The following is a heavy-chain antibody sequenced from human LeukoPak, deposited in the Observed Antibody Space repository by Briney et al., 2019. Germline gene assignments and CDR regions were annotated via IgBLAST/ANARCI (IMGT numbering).Heavy chain of an antibody. CDR3: ARAQTGKREWLYAFDI. CDR2: NYSDGST. CDR1: GFTVSSNY. V-gene: IGHV3-53*01. Sequence: GGSLRLSCAASGFTVSSNYMSWVRQAPGKGLEWVSVNYSDGSTYYADSVKGRFTISRDNSKNTLHLQMNSLRAEDTAVYYCARAQTGKREWLYAFDIWGLGTMVTVSS. J-gene: IGHJ3*02. D-gene: IGHD3-3*01.